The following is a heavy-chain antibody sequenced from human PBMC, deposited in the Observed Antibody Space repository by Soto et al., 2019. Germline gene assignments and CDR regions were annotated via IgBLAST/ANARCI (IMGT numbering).Heavy chain of an antibody. D-gene: IGHD6-19*01. J-gene: IGHJ4*02. CDR3: ARGVDRQWADY. CDR1: GGSISSYY. CDR2: IFYSGSS. Sequence: SETLSLTCXVSGGSISSYYWTWIRQPPGKGLEWIGYIFYSGSSHYNPSLESRVTISVDTSKNQFSLSLRSVTAADTAVYYCARGVDRQWADYWGQGTLVTVSS. V-gene: IGHV4-59*01.